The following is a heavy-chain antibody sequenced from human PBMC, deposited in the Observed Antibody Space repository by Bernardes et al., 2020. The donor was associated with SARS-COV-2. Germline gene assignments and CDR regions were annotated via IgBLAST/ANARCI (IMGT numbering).Heavy chain of an antibody. Sequence: AESLSLTCTVSGCSFSSYYWTWIRQPPGKGLEWIGYILYSGTTNIKPSITSRVTISVDTPKNQFALKLKSVTGADTAVYHSARGSTAYDFWSGYRRMFSFDYWGQGTLVTVSS. J-gene: IGHJ4*02. CDR3: ARGSTAYDFWSGYRRMFSFDY. V-gene: IGHV4-59*01. D-gene: IGHD3-3*01. CDR2: ILYSGTT. CDR1: GCSFSSYY.